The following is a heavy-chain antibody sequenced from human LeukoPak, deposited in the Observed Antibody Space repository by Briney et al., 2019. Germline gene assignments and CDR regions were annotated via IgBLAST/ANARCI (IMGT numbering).Heavy chain of an antibody. V-gene: IGHV1-8*03. CDR1: GYTFTNYD. D-gene: IGHD3-10*01. J-gene: IGHJ6*03. CDR2: MNPNNGNT. CDR3: ARLSWFGESPLYYYYYMDV. Sequence: ASVKVSCKASGYTFTNYDITWVRQATGQGLEWMGWMNPNNGNTGFAQRFQGRVSITRNTSISTAYMELSSLRSEDTAVYYCARLSWFGESPLYYYYYMDVWGKGTTVTVSS.